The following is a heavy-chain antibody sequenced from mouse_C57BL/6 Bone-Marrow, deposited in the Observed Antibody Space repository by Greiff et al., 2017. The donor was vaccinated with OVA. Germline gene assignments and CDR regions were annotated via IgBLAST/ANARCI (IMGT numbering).Heavy chain of an antibody. CDR1: GFTFSDYY. D-gene: IGHD2-4*01. CDR3: ARDYDYDSYAMDY. J-gene: IGHJ4*01. CDR2: ISNGGGST. V-gene: IGHV5-12*01. Sequence: DVMLVESGGGLVQPGGSLKLSCAASGFTFSDYYMYWVRQTPEKRLEWVAYISNGGGSTYYPDTVKGRFTISRDNAKNTLYLQMSRLKSEDTAMYYCARDYDYDSYAMDYWGQGTSVTVSS.